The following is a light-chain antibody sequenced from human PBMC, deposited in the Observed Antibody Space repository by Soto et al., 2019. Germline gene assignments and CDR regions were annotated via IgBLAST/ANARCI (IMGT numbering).Light chain of an antibody. V-gene: IGLV8-61*01. Sequence: QTVVTQEPSFSVSPGGTVTLTCGLSSGSVSTSYYPSWYQQTAGQAPRTLIDSTNTRSSGVPDRFSGSILGNKAALTITGAQADDESDYYCVLYMGSGIRVFGGGTKLTVL. CDR2: STN. CDR3: VLYMGSGIRV. J-gene: IGLJ3*02. CDR1: SGSVSTSYY.